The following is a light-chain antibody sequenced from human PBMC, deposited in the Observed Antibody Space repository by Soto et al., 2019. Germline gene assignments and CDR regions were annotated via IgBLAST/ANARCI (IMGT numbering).Light chain of an antibody. CDR1: NSDVGGYNF. CDR3: SSYAGNYNLV. Sequence: QSALTQPPSASGSPGQSVTISCTGTNSDVGGYNFVSWYQQYPGKAPKLMIYDVSKRPSGVPDRFSGSRSGNSASLTISGLQAEDEADYYCSSYAGNYNLVFGGGTQLTVL. J-gene: IGLJ7*01. CDR2: DVS. V-gene: IGLV2-8*01.